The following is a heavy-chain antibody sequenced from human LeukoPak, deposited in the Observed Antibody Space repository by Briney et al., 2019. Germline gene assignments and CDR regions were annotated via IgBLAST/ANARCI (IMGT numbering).Heavy chain of an antibody. V-gene: IGHV1-2*02. CDR2: ITPKSGDT. CDR3: ARVRLADERAWAY. D-gene: IGHD3-3*02. Sequence: GASVKVSCKASGYTFSDFYIHWVRQAPGQGLEYVGWITPKSGDTYSPQRFQGRVTMTRDASISTAYMELSSLRCDDTAVYFCARVRLADERAWAYWGQGTLVTVSS. J-gene: IGHJ4*02. CDR1: GYTFSDFY.